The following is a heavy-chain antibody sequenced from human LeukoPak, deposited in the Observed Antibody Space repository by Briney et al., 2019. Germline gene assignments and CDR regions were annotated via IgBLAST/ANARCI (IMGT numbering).Heavy chain of an antibody. CDR2: IKQDGSEK. CDR1: GFTFSSYW. Sequence: GGSLRLSCAASGFTFSSYWMSWVRQAPGEGLEWVANIKQDGSEKYYVDSVKGRFTISGDNAKNSLYLQMNSLRAEDTAVYYCARDAYSGSYQVYYYGMDVWGQGTTVTVSS. CDR3: ARDAYSGSYQVYYYGMDV. D-gene: IGHD1-26*01. J-gene: IGHJ6*02. V-gene: IGHV3-7*01.